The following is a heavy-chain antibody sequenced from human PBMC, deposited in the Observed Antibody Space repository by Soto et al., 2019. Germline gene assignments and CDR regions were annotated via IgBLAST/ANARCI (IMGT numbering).Heavy chain of an antibody. J-gene: IGHJ4*02. V-gene: IGHV3-33*01. CDR1: GFTFSSYG. CDR3: ARGAAYYFDY. Sequence: PGGSLRLSCAASGFTFSSYGMHWVRQAPGKGQEWVAVIWNDGSNKYYADSVKGRFTISRDNSKNTLYLQMNSLRAEDTAVYYCARGAAYYFDYWGQGTLVTVSS. CDR2: IWNDGSNK.